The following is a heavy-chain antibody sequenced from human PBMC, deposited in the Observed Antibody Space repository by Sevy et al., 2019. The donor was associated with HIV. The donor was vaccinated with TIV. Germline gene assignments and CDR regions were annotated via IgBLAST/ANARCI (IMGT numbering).Heavy chain of an antibody. D-gene: IGHD3-10*01. J-gene: IGHJ6*02. CDR3: AREGPGSFGMDV. V-gene: IGHV4-4*07. CDR2: IYNNEII. CDR1: GYSISGYY. Sequence: SETLSLTCTVSGYSISGYYCSWIRQAAGKGLEWIGRIYNNEIINYNPSLKSRVTTSVDTSKYQFSLKLSSVTAADTAVYYCAREGPGSFGMDVWGQGTTVTVSS.